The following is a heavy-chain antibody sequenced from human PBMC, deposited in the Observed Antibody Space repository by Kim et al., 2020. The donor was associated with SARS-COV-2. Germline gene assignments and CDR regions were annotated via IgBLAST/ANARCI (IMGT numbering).Heavy chain of an antibody. CDR2: IYSSGST. CDR1: GGSISTNY. J-gene: IGHJ4*02. CDR3: AGGPPRADCGANCYLDY. Sequence: SETLSLTCTVSGGSISTNYWGWIRQSAGKGLEWIGRIYSSGSTNYNASLKSRVAMSVDTSKNQFSLELSSVTAADTAVDFCAGGPPRADCGANCYLDYWGQGTLVTVSA. V-gene: IGHV4-4*07. D-gene: IGHD2-21*02.